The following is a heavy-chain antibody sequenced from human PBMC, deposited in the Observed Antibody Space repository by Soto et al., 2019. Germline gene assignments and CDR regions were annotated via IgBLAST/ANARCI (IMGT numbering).Heavy chain of an antibody. J-gene: IGHJ5*02. D-gene: IGHD2-15*01. CDR1: GFTVSRYW. Sequence: LXLSCAACGFTVSRYWMSWVRQAPGKGLEWVANIKQDGSEKYYVDSVKGRFTISRDNAKNSLYLQMNSLRAEDTAVYYCARVGLVVVAATTWFDPWGQGPLVTV. CDR2: IKQDGSEK. V-gene: IGHV3-7*01. CDR3: ARVGLVVVAATTWFDP.